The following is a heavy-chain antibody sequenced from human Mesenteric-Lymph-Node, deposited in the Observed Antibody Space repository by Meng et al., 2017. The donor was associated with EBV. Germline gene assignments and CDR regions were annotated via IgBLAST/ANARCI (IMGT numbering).Heavy chain of an antibody. D-gene: IGHD4-23*01. CDR3: ARQQGNSGGDY. CDR1: GYSFTSYW. J-gene: IGHJ4*02. V-gene: IGHV5-51*01. Sequence: GAEGKKPGEPWQDSCKGSGYSFTSYWFGWVRQMPGKGLEWMGIIYPGDSDTRYSPSFQGQVTISADKSISTAYLQWSSLKASDTAMYYCARQQGNSGGDYWGQGTLVTVSS. CDR2: IYPGDSDT.